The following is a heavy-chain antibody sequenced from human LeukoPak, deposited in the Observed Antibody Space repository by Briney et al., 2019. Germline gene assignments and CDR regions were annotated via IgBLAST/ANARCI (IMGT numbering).Heavy chain of an antibody. Sequence: ASVKVSCKASGYTFTSYYMHWVRQAPGQGLEWMGIINPSGGSTSYAQKFQGRVTMTRDTSTSTVYMELSSLRSEDTAVYYCARGPYYYDSSGSGGFDYWGQGTLVTVSS. CDR1: GYTFTSYY. CDR3: ARGPYYYDSSGSGGFDY. D-gene: IGHD3-22*01. CDR2: INPSGGST. V-gene: IGHV1-46*01. J-gene: IGHJ4*02.